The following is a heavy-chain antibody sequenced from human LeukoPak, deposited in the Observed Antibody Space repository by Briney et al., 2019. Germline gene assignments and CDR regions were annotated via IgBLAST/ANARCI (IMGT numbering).Heavy chain of an antibody. D-gene: IGHD3-9*01. Sequence: SETLSLTCTVSGDSIISSYWSWIWQPAGGGLEWIGRVYTSGSTNYNPSLKRRATMSVDTSNNQFSLKLSSVTAADTAVYYCARVHTTGYFPHYSYYYMDVWGRGTTVTVSS. CDR1: GDSIISSY. CDR2: VYTSGST. J-gene: IGHJ6*03. CDR3: ARVHTTGYFPHYSYYYMDV. V-gene: IGHV4-4*07.